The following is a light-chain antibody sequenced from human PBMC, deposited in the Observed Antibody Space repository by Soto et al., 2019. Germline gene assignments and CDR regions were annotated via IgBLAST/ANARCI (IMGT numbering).Light chain of an antibody. J-gene: IGKJ2*01. CDR3: QQYDNWPPYT. V-gene: IGKV3-15*01. CDR2: SAF. CDR1: QSVRNN. Sequence: EIVMTQSPATLSASPGERATLSCRASQSVRNNLAWYQQRHGQAPRLLIYSAFARAPGIPARFSGSGSGTEFALSISTLQSEDFAVYYCQQYDNWPPYTFGQGT.